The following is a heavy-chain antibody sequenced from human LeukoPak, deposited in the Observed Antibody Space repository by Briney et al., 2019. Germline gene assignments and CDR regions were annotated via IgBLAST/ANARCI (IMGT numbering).Heavy chain of an antibody. CDR1: GFTFSSYW. Sequence: GGPLRLSCAASGFTFSSYWMIWARQAPGKGLEWVASINHNGNVNYYVDSVKGRFTISRDNAKNSLYLQMSNLRAEDTAVYFCARGGGLDVWGQGATVTVSS. D-gene: IGHD3-16*01. CDR2: INHNGNVN. J-gene: IGHJ6*02. V-gene: IGHV3-7*03. CDR3: ARGGGLDV.